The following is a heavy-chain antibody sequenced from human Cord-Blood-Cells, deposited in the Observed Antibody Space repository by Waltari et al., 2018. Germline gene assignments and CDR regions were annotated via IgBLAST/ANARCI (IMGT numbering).Heavy chain of an antibody. V-gene: IGHV1-69*06. D-gene: IGHD6-6*01. J-gene: IGHJ2*01. Sequence: QVQLVQSGAEVRKPGSSVTLSCKASGATFSSYAISWVRQAPGQGLEWMGGSIPIFGTANYAQKFQGRVTITADKSTSAAYMELSSLRSEDTALYYCARAASIAARYWDFDLWGRGTLVTVSS. CDR3: ARAASIAARYWDFDL. CDR2: SIPIFGTA. CDR1: GATFSSYA.